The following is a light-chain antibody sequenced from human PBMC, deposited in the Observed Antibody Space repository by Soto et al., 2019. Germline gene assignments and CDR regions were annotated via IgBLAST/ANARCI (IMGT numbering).Light chain of an antibody. CDR1: SSNIGAGYD. J-gene: IGLJ1*01. CDR3: QSYDRSLSGSRF. V-gene: IGLV1-40*01. CDR2: GNS. Sequence: QSVLTQPPSVSGAPGQRVTISCTGSSSNIGAGYDVHWYQQLPGTAPKLLIYGNSNRPSGVPDRFSGSKSGTSASLAITGLQAEDESDYYCQSYDRSLSGSRFFGTGTKVTFL.